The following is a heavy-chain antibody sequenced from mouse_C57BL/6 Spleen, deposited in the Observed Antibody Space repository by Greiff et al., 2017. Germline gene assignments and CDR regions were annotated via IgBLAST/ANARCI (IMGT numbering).Heavy chain of an antibody. V-gene: IGHV1-80*01. CDR2: IYPGDGDT. CDR3: ARGNLLLPFAY. Sequence: QVQLKESGAELVKPGASVKISCKASGYAFSSYWMNWVKQRPGKGLEWIGQIYPGDGDTNYNGKFKGKATLTADKSSSTAYMQLSSLTSEDSAVYVCARGNLLLPFAYWGQGTLVTVSA. D-gene: IGHD1-1*01. J-gene: IGHJ3*01. CDR1: GYAFSSYW.